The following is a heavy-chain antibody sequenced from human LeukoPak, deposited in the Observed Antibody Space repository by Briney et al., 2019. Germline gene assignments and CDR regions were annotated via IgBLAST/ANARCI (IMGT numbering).Heavy chain of an antibody. Sequence: PGGSLRLSCAASGFTVSSNYMSWVRQAPGKGLEWVSVIYSGGSTYYADSVKGRFTISRDNSKNTLYLQMNSPRAEDTAVYYCARDGTPEQLVTFGYWGQGTLVTVSS. D-gene: IGHD6-6*01. CDR3: ARDGTPEQLVTFGY. CDR2: IYSGGST. J-gene: IGHJ4*02. CDR1: GFTVSSNY. V-gene: IGHV3-53*01.